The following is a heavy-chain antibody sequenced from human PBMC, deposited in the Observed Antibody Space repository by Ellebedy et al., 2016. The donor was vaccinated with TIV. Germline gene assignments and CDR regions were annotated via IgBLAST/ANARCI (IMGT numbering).Heavy chain of an antibody. Sequence: GESLKISCAASGFTFSSYSMNWVRQAPGKGLEWVSYISSSSNMKYYADSVKGRFTISRDNTKNSLYLQMNSLTAEDTAVYYCAPDLTGSGSWSDLYPPWGQGTLVTVSS. CDR2: ISSSSNMK. V-gene: IGHV3-48*04. D-gene: IGHD7-27*01. J-gene: IGHJ5*02. CDR3: APDLTGSGSWSDLYPP. CDR1: GFTFSSYS.